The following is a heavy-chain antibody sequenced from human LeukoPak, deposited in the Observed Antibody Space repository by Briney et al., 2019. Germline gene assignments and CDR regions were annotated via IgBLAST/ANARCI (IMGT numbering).Heavy chain of an antibody. CDR2: IYYRGST. CDR1: GGSISSSNYY. V-gene: IGHV4-39*07. Sequence: SETLSLTCTVFGGSISSSNYYWGWIRQPPGKGLEWVGNIYYRGSTYYNPSLKSRVTISVDTSKNQFSLKLSSVTAADTAVYYCARVSWGFDAFDIWGQGTMVTVSS. J-gene: IGHJ3*02. CDR3: ARVSWGFDAFDI. D-gene: IGHD3-16*01.